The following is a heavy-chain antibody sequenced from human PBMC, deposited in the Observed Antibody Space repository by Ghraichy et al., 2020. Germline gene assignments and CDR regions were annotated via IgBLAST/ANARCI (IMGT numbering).Heavy chain of an antibody. CDR2: ISYDGSHK. Sequence: GALRLSCAASGFTFSSYGVHWVRQAPGKGLEWVAAISYDGSHKYYADSVKGRFTISRDNSENTSFLQMDSLRVEDTAVYYCARDRPHTVWGQGTLVTVSS. CDR1: GFTFSSYG. V-gene: IGHV3-30*03. J-gene: IGHJ4*02. D-gene: IGHD4-17*01. CDR3: ARDRPHTV.